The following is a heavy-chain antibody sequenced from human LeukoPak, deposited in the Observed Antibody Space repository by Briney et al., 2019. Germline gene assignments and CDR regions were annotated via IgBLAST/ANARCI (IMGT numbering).Heavy chain of an antibody. J-gene: IGHJ3*02. CDR1: GGSFSGYY. V-gene: IGHV4-34*01. CDR3: ARDKGYFDSSGTPPAFDI. CDR2: INHSGST. Sequence: SETLSLTCAVYGGSFSGYYWSWIRQPPGKGLEWIGEINHSGSTNYNPSLKSRVTISVDTSKNQFSLKLSPVTAADTAVYYCARDKGYFDSSGTPPAFDIWGQGTVVTVSS. D-gene: IGHD3-22*01.